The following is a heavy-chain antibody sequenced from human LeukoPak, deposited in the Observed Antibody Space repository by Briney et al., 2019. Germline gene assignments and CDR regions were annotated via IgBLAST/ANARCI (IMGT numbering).Heavy chain of an antibody. Sequence: SVKVSCKASGGTFSSYAISWVRQAPGQGLEWMGGIIPIFGTANYAQKFQGRVTITTDESTSTAYMELSSLRSEDTAVYYCARGPSHIAVAGKGDYWGQGTLVTVSS. CDR2: IIPIFGTA. CDR1: GGTFSSYA. CDR3: ARGPSHIAVAGKGDY. J-gene: IGHJ4*02. V-gene: IGHV1-69*05. D-gene: IGHD6-19*01.